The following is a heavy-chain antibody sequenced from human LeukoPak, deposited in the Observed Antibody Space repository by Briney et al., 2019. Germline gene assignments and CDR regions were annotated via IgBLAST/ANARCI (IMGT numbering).Heavy chain of an antibody. D-gene: IGHD3-16*02. J-gene: IGHJ4*02. CDR1: GYIFTDYA. Sequence: ASVKVSCKASGYIFTDYAMNWVRQAPGQGLEWMGWINTYTGNPSYAQGFTGRFVFFLDASVSTAYLQISSLKAEDTAVYYCARVRLGELSPSAIIKRGFDYWGQGTLVTVSS. V-gene: IGHV7-4-1*02. CDR3: ARVRLGELSPSAIIKRGFDY. CDR2: INTYTGNP.